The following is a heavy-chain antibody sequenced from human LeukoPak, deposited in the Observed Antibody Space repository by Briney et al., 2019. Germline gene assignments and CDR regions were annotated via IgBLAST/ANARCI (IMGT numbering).Heavy chain of an antibody. CDR2: ILSSSARI. V-gene: IGHV3-21*01. CDR3: AREYLHSLTVSDF. D-gene: IGHD2-2*02. J-gene: IGHJ4*02. Sequence: GGSLRLSCAASGFTFSTYTMNWVPQAPGEGLEWVSSILSSSARIYYADSVQGRFTISRDDAKNSLYLQMNSLRAEDTAVYYCAREYLHSLTVSDFRGQGTLVTVSS. CDR1: GFTFSTYT.